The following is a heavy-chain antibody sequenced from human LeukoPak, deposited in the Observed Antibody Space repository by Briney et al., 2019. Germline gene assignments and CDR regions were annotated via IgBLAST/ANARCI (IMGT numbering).Heavy chain of an antibody. CDR2: IKHSGST. CDR1: GVSFSGYY. Sequence: PSETLSLTCAVYGVSFSGYYRSWIRQPPGKGLEWIGEIKHSGSTNYNPSFTSRGTISVYTSTNHFSPKLSSVTPADTTVDYCARAPPRYYYGAGSRTSRDYWGQGALVTVSS. CDR3: ARAPPRYYYGAGSRTSRDY. D-gene: IGHD3-10*01. V-gene: IGHV4-34*01. J-gene: IGHJ4*02.